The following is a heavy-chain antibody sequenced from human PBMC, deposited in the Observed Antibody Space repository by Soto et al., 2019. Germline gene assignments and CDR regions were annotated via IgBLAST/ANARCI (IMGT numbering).Heavy chain of an antibody. J-gene: IGHJ1*01. V-gene: IGHV3-23*01. Sequence: EVHLLESGGGLVQPGGSLRISCAASGFSFNAYSMSWVRQAPGKGLEWVSGIIGSGDSTYYADSVKGRFTISRDNSNNTLYLQMNSLRAGDTAIYYCAKDRGLTTVTFDAFQACGQGTLVAVSS. CDR3: AKDRGLTTVTFDAFQA. D-gene: IGHD4-17*01. CDR2: IIGSGDST. CDR1: GFSFNAYS.